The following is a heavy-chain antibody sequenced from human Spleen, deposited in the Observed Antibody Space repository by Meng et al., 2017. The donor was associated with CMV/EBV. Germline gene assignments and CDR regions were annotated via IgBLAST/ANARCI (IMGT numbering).Heavy chain of an antibody. Sequence: GESLKISCAASGFTFSTYHIHGVRQAPGKGLEWVAFVGFDGSRKYYADSVKGRFAVSRDNSDNTVYLQMNSLRGEDTAVYHCVKESPDTYRLDYWGQGTLVTVSS. D-gene: IGHD2-2*01. CDR1: GFTFSTYH. CDR3: VKESPDTYRLDY. J-gene: IGHJ4*02. CDR2: VGFDGSRK. V-gene: IGHV3-30*02.